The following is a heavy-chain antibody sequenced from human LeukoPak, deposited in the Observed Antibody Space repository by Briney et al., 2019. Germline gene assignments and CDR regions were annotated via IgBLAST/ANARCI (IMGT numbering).Heavy chain of an antibody. V-gene: IGHV3-23*01. CDR2: ISGSGGST. CDR1: GFTFSSYA. J-gene: IGHJ4*02. D-gene: IGHD1-26*01. CDR3: AKAEWELLLLNY. Sequence: GRSLRLSCAASGFTFSSYAMSWVRQAPGKGLEWVSAISGSGGSTYYADSVKGRFTISRDNSKNTLYLQMNSLRAEDTAVYYCAKAEWELLLLNYWGQGTLVTVSS.